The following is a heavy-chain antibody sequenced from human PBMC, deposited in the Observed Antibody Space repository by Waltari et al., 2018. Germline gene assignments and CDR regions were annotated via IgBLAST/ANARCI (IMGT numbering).Heavy chain of an antibody. D-gene: IGHD6-13*01. CDR1: GGSFSGYY. Sequence: QVQLQQWGAGLLKPSETLSLTCAVYGGSFSGYYWSWIRQPPGKGLAWIGEINHSGSTNYNPSLKTRVTISVDTSKNQFSLKLSSVTAADTAVYYCARDSKAAAAFQHWGQGTLVTVSS. CDR3: ARDSKAAAAFQH. V-gene: IGHV4-34*01. CDR2: INHSGST. J-gene: IGHJ1*01.